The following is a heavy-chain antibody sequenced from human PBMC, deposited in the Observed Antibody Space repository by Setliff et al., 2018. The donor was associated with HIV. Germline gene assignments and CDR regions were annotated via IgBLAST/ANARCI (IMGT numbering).Heavy chain of an antibody. CDR1: GYIFINYG. CDR3: ARVPFNFWSDSPWEDS. V-gene: IGHV1-18*01. CDR2: INPTGGST. J-gene: IGHJ4*02. D-gene: IGHD3-3*01. Sequence: ASVKVSCKASGYIFINYGISWVRQAPGQGLEWMGVINPTGGSTRNTQKFQGRVTMTTDTSTSTAYMELRSLRSDDTAVYYCARVPFNFWSDSPWEDSWGQGTLVTVSS.